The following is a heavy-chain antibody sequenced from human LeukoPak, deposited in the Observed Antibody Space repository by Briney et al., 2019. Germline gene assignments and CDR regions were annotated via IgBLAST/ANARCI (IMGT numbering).Heavy chain of an antibody. CDR2: IYTSGST. CDR1: GGSISSGSYY. V-gene: IGHV4-61*02. CDR3: AREAYDVLTSDWFDP. Sequence: SETLSLTCTVSGGSISSGSYYWSWIRQPAGKGLEWIGRIYTSGSTNYNPSLKSRVTISVDTSKNQFSLKLSSVTAADTAMYYCAREAYDVLTSDWFDPWGQGTLVTVSS. D-gene: IGHD3-9*01. J-gene: IGHJ5*02.